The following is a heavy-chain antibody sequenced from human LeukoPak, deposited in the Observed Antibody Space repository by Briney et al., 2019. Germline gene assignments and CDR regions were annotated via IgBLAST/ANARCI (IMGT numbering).Heavy chain of an antibody. CDR3: ARDFATVVTPIGWLGYGMDV. CDR1: GLTFSGYD. Sequence: GGSLRLSCAASGLTFSGYDMHWVRQAPGKGLEWVAVISYDGSNKYYADSVKGRFTISRDNSKNTLYLQMNGLRAEDTAVYYCARDFATVVTPIGWLGYGMDVWGQGTTVTVSS. J-gene: IGHJ6*02. CDR2: ISYDGSNK. D-gene: IGHD4-23*01. V-gene: IGHV3-30*03.